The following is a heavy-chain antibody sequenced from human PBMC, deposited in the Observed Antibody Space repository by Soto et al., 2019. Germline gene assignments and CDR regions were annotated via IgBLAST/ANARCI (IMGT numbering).Heavy chain of an antibody. CDR1: GYTFTSYG. J-gene: IGHJ4*02. Sequence: ASVKVSCKASGYTFTSYGISWVRQAPGQGLEWMGMINASIGSTNYVEKFQGRVTMTRDTSTSTVYMELSSLRSEDTAVYYCARESAGRDEFESSGDFDYWGQGTLVTVSS. CDR3: ARESAGRDEFESSGDFDY. V-gene: IGHV1-46*01. D-gene: IGHD3-22*01. CDR2: INASIGST.